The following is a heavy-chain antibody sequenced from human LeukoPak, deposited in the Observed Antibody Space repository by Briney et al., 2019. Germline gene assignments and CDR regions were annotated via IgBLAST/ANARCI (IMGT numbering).Heavy chain of an antibody. D-gene: IGHD3-10*01. CDR2: VKSNTDGGTT. J-gene: IGHJ4*02. Sequence: GGSLRLSCAASGFTFINAWMSWVRHIPGKGLEWAGRVKSNTDGGTTDYAARVKGRFTVSRDDSKNTLYLQLNSLRAEDTAVYYCTTAPYYWRSGSSYEDYWGQGTLVSVSS. CDR1: GFTFINAW. CDR3: TTAPYYWRSGSSYEDY. V-gene: IGHV3-15*01.